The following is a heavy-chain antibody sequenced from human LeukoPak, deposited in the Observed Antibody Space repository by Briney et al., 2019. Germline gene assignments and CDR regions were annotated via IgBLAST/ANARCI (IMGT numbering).Heavy chain of an antibody. CDR2: IFDDGSSE. Sequence: PGRSLRLSCAASGFTFSNYGMHWVRQAPGKGLEWVAVIFDDGSSEYYADSVKGRFTISRDDSKNTLYVQMNSLRAEDTAVYYCARAHGDCSSTSCYMDFDFWGQGTLVTVSS. D-gene: IGHD2-2*02. CDR3: ARAHGDCSSTSCYMDFDF. CDR1: GFTFSNYG. V-gene: IGHV3-33*01. J-gene: IGHJ4*02.